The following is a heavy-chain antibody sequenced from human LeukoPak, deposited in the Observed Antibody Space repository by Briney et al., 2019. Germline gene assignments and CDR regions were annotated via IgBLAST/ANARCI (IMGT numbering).Heavy chain of an antibody. CDR2: ISRSGRTI. Sequence: RGSLRLSCAASGFTFSDYEMNWVRQAPGKGLEWVSYISRSGRTIYYADSVKGRFTISRDNAKNSLYLQMNSLRAEDTAVYYCAELGITMIGGVWGKGTTVTISS. J-gene: IGHJ6*04. CDR3: AELGITMIGGV. D-gene: IGHD3-10*02. CDR1: GFTFSDYE. V-gene: IGHV3-48*03.